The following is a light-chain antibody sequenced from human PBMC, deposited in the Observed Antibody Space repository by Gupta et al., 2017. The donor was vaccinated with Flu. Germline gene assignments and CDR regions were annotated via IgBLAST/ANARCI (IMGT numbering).Light chain of an antibody. V-gene: IGKV3-15*01. CDR3: QQYKNWPPYT. J-gene: IGKJ2*01. CDR1: QSVSSN. Sequence: ATLSVSPGEGATRSCRASQSVSSNLAWYQQKPGQAPRLLIYGASTRATGISARFSGSGSGTEFTLTISSRQSEDFAVYYCQQYKNWPPYTFGQGTKLEIK. CDR2: GAS.